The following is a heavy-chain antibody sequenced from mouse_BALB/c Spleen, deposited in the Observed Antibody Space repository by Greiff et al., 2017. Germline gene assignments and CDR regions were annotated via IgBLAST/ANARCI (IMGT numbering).Heavy chain of an antibody. CDR2: ISSGSSTI. D-gene: IGHD1-1*01. Sequence: EVKVVESGGGLVQPGGSRKLSCAASGFTFSSFGMHWVRQAPEKGLEWVAYISSGSSTIYYADTVKGRFTISRDNPKNTLFLQMTSLRSEDTAMYYCASHYYGSSYGFAYWGQGTLVTVSA. J-gene: IGHJ3*01. CDR1: GFTFSSFG. CDR3: ASHYYGSSYGFAY. V-gene: IGHV5-17*02.